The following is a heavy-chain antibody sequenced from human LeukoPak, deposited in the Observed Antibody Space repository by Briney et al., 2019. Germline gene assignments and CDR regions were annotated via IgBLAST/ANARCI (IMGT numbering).Heavy chain of an antibody. CDR1: GFTFSSYA. Sequence: GSLRLSCAASGFTFSSYAMSWVRQAPGKGLAWVSAISGSGGSTYYADSVKGRFTISRDNSKNTLYLQMSSLRAEDTAVYYCAKAGYYGSGSYFDYWGQGTLVTVSS. CDR3: AKAGYYGSGSYFDY. D-gene: IGHD3-10*01. J-gene: IGHJ4*02. CDR2: ISGSGGST. V-gene: IGHV3-23*01.